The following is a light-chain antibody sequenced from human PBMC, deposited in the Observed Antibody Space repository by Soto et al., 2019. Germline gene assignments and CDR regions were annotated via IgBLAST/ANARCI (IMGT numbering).Light chain of an antibody. V-gene: IGKV3-20*01. CDR1: QNVKSNY. CDR3: QHYDGSPRT. CDR2: GVF. Sequence: ETVLTQSPGTVSLSPGERVTLSCTTSQNVKSNYLAWYQQKPGQAPRLLIYGVFNRATGIPDRFSGSGSGTDFILTISGLEPEDSAVYYCQHYDGSPRTFGQGTKLEI. J-gene: IGKJ2*01.